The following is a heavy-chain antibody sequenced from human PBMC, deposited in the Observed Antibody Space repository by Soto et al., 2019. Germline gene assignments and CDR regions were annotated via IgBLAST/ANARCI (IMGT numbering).Heavy chain of an antibody. Sequence: GRWLRLPCSPAGFTLSSYGMHRDRHSPGKXLGRVAVRWCHGTNKYYADAVKGRFFISRDHYSTRLYLRMNSLRDEDTDAYYCARDLRWGIVAPHQVSMAVWGQGCTVSVSS. CDR2: RWCHGTNK. CDR3: ARDLRWGIVAPHQVSMAV. J-gene: IGHJ6*02. V-gene: IGHV3-33*01. D-gene: IGHD1-26*01. CDR1: GFTLSSYG.